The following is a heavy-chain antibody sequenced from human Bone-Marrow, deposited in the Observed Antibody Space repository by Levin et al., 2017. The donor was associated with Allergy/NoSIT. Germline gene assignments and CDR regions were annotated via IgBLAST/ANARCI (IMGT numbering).Heavy chain of an antibody. CDR2: IRGNGDRT. CDR1: GFTFSNYY. CDR3: AKDSECDGDCSTYYFDY. D-gene: IGHD2-21*02. Sequence: PGGSLRLSCSASGFTFSNYYMSWVRQAPGKGLEWVSTIRGNGDRTYYADSVKGRFTISRDNSKNTLFLQVNSLRAEDTAVYYCAKDSECDGDCSTYYFDYWGQGTLVTVSS. J-gene: IGHJ4*02. V-gene: IGHV3-23*01.